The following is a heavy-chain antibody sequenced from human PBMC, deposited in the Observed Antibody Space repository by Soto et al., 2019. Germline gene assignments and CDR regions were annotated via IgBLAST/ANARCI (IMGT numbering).Heavy chain of an antibody. CDR1: GGTFSSYA. D-gene: IGHD3-16*01. CDR2: IIPIFGTA. V-gene: IGHV1-69*13. CDR3: ARTPSVNYAYGAFDI. J-gene: IGHJ3*02. Sequence: SVKVSCKASGGTFSSYAISWVRQAPGQGLEWMGGIIPIFGTASYAQKFQGRVTITADESTSTAYMELSSLRSEDTAVYYCARTPSVNYAYGAFDIWGQGTMVTVSS.